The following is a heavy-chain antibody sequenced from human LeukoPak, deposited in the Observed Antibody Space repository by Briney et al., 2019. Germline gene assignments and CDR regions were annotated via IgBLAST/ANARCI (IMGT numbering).Heavy chain of an antibody. V-gene: IGHV3-66*02. CDR1: GFTVSSNY. CDR2: IYSGGST. J-gene: IGHJ4*02. Sequence: GGSLRLSCAASGFTVSSNYMSWVRQAPGKGLEWVSVIYSGGSTYYADSVKGRFTISRDNSKNTLYLQMNSLRAEDTAVYYCAKEGDWYYFDYWGQGTLVTVSS. D-gene: IGHD2-21*02. CDR3: AKEGDWYYFDY.